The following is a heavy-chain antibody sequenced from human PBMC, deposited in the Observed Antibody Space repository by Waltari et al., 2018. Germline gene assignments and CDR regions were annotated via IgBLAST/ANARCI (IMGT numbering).Heavy chain of an antibody. Sequence: QVQLQESGPGLVKPSETLSLTCTVSGGSISSYYWSWIRQPPGKGLEWIGYIYYSGSTNYNPSLKSRVTISVDTSKNQFSLKLSSVTAADTAVYYRARDGYYYDSSGYYYFDYWGQGTLVTVSS. CDR2: IYYSGST. V-gene: IGHV4-59*01. D-gene: IGHD3-22*01. CDR3: ARDGYYYDSSGYYYFDY. J-gene: IGHJ4*02. CDR1: GGSISSYY.